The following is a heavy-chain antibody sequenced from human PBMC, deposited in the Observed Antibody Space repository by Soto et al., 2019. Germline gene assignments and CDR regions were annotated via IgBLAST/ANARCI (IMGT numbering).Heavy chain of an antibody. CDR2: ISWNSGSI. J-gene: IGHJ4*02. CDR1: GFTFDDYA. V-gene: IGHV3-9*01. Sequence: GGSLRLSCAASGFTFDDYAMHWVRQAPGKGLEWVSGISWNSGSIGYADSVKGRFTISRDNAKNSLYLQMNGLRAEDTALYYWAKDRSDTAAAGIDYWGQGTLVTVSS. D-gene: IGHD6-13*01. CDR3: AKDRSDTAAAGIDY.